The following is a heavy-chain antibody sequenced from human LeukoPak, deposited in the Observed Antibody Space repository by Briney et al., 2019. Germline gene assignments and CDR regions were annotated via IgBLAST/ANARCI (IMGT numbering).Heavy chain of an antibody. CDR2: IYYSGSP. CDR1: GGSISSRSYY. D-gene: IGHD3-10*01. J-gene: IGHJ1*01. CDR3: ATLLWFGDLPEYFQH. V-gene: IGHV4-39*01. Sequence: SETLSLTCTVSGGSISSRSYYWGWIRQPPGKGLEWIGSIYYSGSPFYNPSLKSRVTISVDTSKNQFSLKLSSVTAADTAVYYCATLLWFGDLPEYFQHWGQGTLVTVSS.